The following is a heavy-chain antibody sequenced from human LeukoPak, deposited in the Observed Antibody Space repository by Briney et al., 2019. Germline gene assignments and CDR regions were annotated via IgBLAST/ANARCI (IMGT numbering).Heavy chain of an antibody. V-gene: IGHV3-53*04. CDR2: IYSGGST. CDR3: ARGPGSGSYYKVGFDY. D-gene: IGHD3-10*01. CDR1: GFTVSSNY. J-gene: IGHJ4*02. Sequence: PGGSLRLSCAASGFTVSSNYMSWVRQAPGKGLEWVSVIYSGGSTYYADSVKGRFTISRHNSKNTLCLQMNSLRAEDTAVYYCARGPGSGSYYKVGFDYWGQGTLVTVSS.